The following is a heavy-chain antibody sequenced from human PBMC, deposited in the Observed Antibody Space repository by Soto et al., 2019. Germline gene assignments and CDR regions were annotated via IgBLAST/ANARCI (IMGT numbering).Heavy chain of an antibody. J-gene: IGHJ4*02. D-gene: IGHD3-9*01. CDR1: GFTFSSYA. CDR3: AKDSSFYYDIFDY. Sequence: PGGSLRLSCAASGFTFSSYAMSWVRQAPGKGLEWVSGITGSGGTTYYADSVKGRFTISRDNSKSTLYLQMNSLRAEDTAVYYCAKDSSFYYDIFDYWGQGTLVTVSS. CDR2: ITGSGGTT. V-gene: IGHV3-23*01.